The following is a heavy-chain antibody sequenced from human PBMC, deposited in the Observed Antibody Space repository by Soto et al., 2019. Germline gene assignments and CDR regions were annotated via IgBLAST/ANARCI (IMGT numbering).Heavy chain of an antibody. V-gene: IGHV4-30-4*01. D-gene: IGHD5-12*01. CDR1: GGSISSGDYY. CDR2: IYYSGST. J-gene: IGHJ4*02. Sequence: TLETLSLTCTVSGGSISSGDYYWSWIRQPPGKGLEWIGYIYYSGSTYYNPSLKSRVTISVDTSKNQFSLKLSSVTAADTAVYYCARDQGDGYNRPYYFDYWGQGTLVTVSS. CDR3: ARDQGDGYNRPYYFDY.